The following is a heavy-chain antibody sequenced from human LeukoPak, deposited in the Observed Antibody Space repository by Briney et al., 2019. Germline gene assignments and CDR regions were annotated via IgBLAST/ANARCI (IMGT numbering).Heavy chain of an antibody. Sequence: GGSLRLSCAASGFTFSNYWMAWVRQAPGKGLEWVAVISYDGNNKYYADSVKGRFTISRDNSKSTLYVQMNSLRAEDTAVYYCAKEVTAAGGNFEYWGQGTLVTVSS. CDR1: GFTFSNYW. CDR3: AKEVTAAGGNFEY. J-gene: IGHJ4*02. D-gene: IGHD6-13*01. V-gene: IGHV3-30*18. CDR2: ISYDGNNK.